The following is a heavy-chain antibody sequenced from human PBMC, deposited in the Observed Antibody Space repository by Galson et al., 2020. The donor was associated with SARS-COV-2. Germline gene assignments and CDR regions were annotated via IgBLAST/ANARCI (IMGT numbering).Heavy chain of an antibody. J-gene: IGHJ6*01. CDR2: ISTSSSYT. CDR3: VKDVGAWIYYYGMDA. CDR1: GFPFSTYS. V-gene: IGHV3-21*04. D-gene: IGHD1-1*01. Sequence: GESLKISCAASGFPFSTYSMNWVRLAPGKGLEWVSSISTSSSYTYYVDSVKGRFSISRDNPRNSLYLQMNSLRDEDTALYYCVKDVGAWIYYYGMDAWGQGTAVTVS.